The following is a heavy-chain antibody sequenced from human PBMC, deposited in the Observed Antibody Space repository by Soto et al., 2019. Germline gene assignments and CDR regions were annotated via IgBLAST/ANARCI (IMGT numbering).Heavy chain of an antibody. CDR3: ARKPSSYSNNWFFDY. CDR2: IFPGDSDT. J-gene: IGHJ4*02. V-gene: IGHV5-51*01. CDR1: GYTFSTNYW. D-gene: IGHD6-13*01. Sequence: PGESLKISCKASGYTFSTNYWIAWLRQMPGKGLEWMGIIFPGDSDTRYSPSFEGQVTISADKSISTAYLQWSSLKASDTAMYYCARKPSSYSNNWFFDYWGQGTLVTVSS.